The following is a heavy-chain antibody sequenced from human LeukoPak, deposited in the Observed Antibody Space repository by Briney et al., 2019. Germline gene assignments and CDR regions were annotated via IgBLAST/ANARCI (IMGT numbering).Heavy chain of an antibody. V-gene: IGHV3-43D*03. D-gene: IGHD2-21*02. CDR1: GFTFDDYA. Sequence: GGSLRLSCAASGFTFDDYAMHWVRQAPGKGLEWVSLISWDGGSTYYADSVKGRFTISRDNSKNSLYLQMNSLRAEDTALYYCAKDIYSYCGGDCYYDYWGQGTLVTVSS. CDR3: AKDIYSYCGGDCYYDY. J-gene: IGHJ4*02. CDR2: ISWDGGST.